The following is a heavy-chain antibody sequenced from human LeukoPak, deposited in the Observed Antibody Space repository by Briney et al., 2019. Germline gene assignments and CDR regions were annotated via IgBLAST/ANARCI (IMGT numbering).Heavy chain of an antibody. Sequence: PGGSLRLACVASGFTFSDYWMSWVRQAPGKGLEWVANIKYDGIDKQYVDSIKGRFTISRDNAKNTLYLRMDSLRVDDTAIYYCARFSRVQSSFWGQGTLVTVSS. J-gene: IGHJ4*02. CDR1: GFTFSDYW. CDR2: IKYDGIDK. D-gene: IGHD4/OR15-4a*01. CDR3: ARFSRVQSSF. V-gene: IGHV3-7*01.